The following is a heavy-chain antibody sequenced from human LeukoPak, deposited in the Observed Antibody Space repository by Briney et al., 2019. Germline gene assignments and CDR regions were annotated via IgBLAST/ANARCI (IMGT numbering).Heavy chain of an antibody. CDR2: IYSGGST. CDR3: ARSKTAWYYFDY. J-gene: IGHJ4*02. CDR1: GFTVSSNY. Sequence: GGSLRLSCAASGFTVSSNYMSWVRQAPGKGLEWVSVIYSGGSTYYANSVKGRFTISRDNSKNTLYLQMNSLRAEDTAVYYCARSKTAWYYFDYWGQGTLVTVSS. D-gene: IGHD2-8*02. V-gene: IGHV3-66*01.